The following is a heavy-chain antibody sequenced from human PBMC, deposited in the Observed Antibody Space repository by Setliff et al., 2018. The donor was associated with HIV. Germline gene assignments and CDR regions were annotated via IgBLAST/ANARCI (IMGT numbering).Heavy chain of an antibody. J-gene: IGHJ6*03. CDR3: ANSYSASGNYHYYDYLDV. V-gene: IGHV3-30*19. Sequence: GGSLRLSCEASGFNVEKSGMHWIRQAPGKGLEWVAVMYYDGVTTYYADSVKGRFTISRDNSKNTLYLQMNSLRIEDSGAYYCANSYSASGNYHYYDYLDVWGKGTTVTVSS. CDR2: MYYDGVTT. D-gene: IGHD3-10*01. CDR1: GFNVEKSG.